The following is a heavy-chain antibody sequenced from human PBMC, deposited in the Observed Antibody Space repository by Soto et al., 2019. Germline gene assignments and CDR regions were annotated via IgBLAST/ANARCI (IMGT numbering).Heavy chain of an antibody. Sequence: PGGSLRLSCAASGFTFSSYWMHWVRQAPGKGLVWVSHINNDGSSTTYADSVKGRFTISRDNAKNTLNLQMNSLRAEDTAVYYCLTINSYGPPGSGYYYGMDVWGQGTTVT. V-gene: IGHV3-74*01. J-gene: IGHJ6*02. CDR2: INNDGSST. CDR1: GFTFSSYW. D-gene: IGHD5-18*01. CDR3: LTINSYGPPGSGYYYGMDV.